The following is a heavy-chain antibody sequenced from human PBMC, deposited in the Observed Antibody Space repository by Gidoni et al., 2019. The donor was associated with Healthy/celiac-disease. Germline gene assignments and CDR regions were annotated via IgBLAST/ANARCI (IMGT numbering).Heavy chain of an antibody. CDR1: GFTFSSYE. D-gene: IGHD4-17*01. CDR2: ISSSGSTI. Sequence: AAAGFTFSSYEMNWVRQAPGKGLEWVSYISSSGSTIYYADSVKGRFTISRDNAKNSLYLQMNSLRAEDTAVYYCARLGDYYAGWGQGTLVTVSS. J-gene: IGHJ4*02. CDR3: ARLGDYYAG. V-gene: IGHV3-48*03.